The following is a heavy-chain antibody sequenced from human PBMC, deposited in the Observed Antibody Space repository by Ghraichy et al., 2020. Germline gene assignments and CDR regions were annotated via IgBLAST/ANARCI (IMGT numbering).Heavy chain of an antibody. J-gene: IGHJ6*02. Sequence: SETLSLTCTVSGGSISSGGYYWSWIRQHPGKGLEWIGYIYYSGSTYYNPSLKSRVTISVDTSKNQFSLKLSSVTAADTAVDYCAREEDGSGSFYTSDYYYGMDVWGQGTTVTVSS. D-gene: IGHD3-10*01. CDR3: AREEDGSGSFYTSDYYYGMDV. V-gene: IGHV4-31*03. CDR1: GGSISSGGYY. CDR2: IYYSGST.